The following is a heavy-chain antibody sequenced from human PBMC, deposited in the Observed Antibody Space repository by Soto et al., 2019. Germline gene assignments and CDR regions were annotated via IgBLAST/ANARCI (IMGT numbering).Heavy chain of an antibody. Sequence: GGSLRLSCAASGFTFTNYEINWVRQAPGKGLEWIAYISSSSKTISYADSVKGRFTISRDNAKNSLYLQMNSLRAEDTAVYYCARDPEKYSGSDLGIDYWGQGTLVTVSS. CDR1: GFTFTNYE. J-gene: IGHJ4*02. V-gene: IGHV3-48*03. CDR3: ARDPEKYSGSDLGIDY. D-gene: IGHD5-12*01. CDR2: ISSSSKTI.